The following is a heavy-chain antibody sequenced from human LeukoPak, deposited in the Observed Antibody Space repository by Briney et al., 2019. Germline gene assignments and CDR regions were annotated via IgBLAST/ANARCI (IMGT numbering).Heavy chain of an antibody. CDR1: GFTFSSYS. Sequence: GGSLRLSCAASGFTFSSYSMNWVRQAPGKGLEWVSSISSSSSYIYYADSVKGRFTISRDNAKNSLYLQMNSLRAEDTAVYYCARGCGSDCHPPDYWGQGTLVTVSS. D-gene: IGHD2-21*02. CDR2: ISSSSSYI. V-gene: IGHV3-21*01. J-gene: IGHJ4*02. CDR3: ARGCGSDCHPPDY.